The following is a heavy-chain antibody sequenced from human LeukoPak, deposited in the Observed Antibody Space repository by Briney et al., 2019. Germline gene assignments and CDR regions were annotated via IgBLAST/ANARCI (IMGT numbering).Heavy chain of an antibody. D-gene: IGHD6-6*01. CDR2: ISSSGSTI. CDR3: ARDRVPYSSSLDY. V-gene: IGHV3-11*04. J-gene: IGHJ4*02. CDR1: GFTFSDYY. Sequence: GGSLRLSCAASGFTFSDYYMSWIRQAPGKGLEWVSYISSSGSTIYYADSVKGRFTISRDNAKNSLYLQMNSLRAEDTAVYYCARDRVPYSSSLDYWGQGTLVTVSS.